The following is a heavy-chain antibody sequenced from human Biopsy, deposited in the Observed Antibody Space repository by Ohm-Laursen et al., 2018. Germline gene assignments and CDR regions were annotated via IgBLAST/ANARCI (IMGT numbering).Heavy chain of an antibody. Sequence: SLRLSCAASGFTFSAYSLDWVRQAPGKGLEWVSGISWSSGTIGYADSVKGRFTVSRDNAKNSLFLQMNSLRAEDTALYYCVKSAYSSGFWEASDYWGQGTLVAVSS. CDR1: GFTFSAYS. J-gene: IGHJ4*02. D-gene: IGHD6-19*01. CDR3: VKSAYSSGFWEASDY. CDR2: ISWSSGTI. V-gene: IGHV3-9*01.